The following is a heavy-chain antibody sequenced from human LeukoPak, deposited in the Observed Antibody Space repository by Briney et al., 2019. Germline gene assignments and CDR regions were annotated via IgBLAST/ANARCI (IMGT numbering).Heavy chain of an antibody. J-gene: IGHJ4*01. CDR1: GGSISSSNG. CDR3: ETSPEYCSSDMSGFDI. Sequence: SETLSLTCAVSGGSISSSNGWGWVRQHPGKGLEWIGYIYYSGSTYYNPSLKSRVTISVDTSKNQFSLNLSSVTAADPAVYYAETSPEYCSSDMSGFDIWGQGTLITVSS. V-gene: IGHV4-31*06. D-gene: IGHD3-22*01. CDR2: IYYSGST.